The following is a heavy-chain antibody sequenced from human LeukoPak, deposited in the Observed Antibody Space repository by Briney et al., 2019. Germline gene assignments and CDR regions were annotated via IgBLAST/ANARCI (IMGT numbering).Heavy chain of an antibody. D-gene: IGHD3-10*01. J-gene: IGHJ4*02. Sequence: GGSLRLSCAASGFTFSDYWMHWVRQAPGKGLVWVARINGDGSSTTYVESVRRRFTISRDNAKKTLYLQMNSLRAEDAAVYYCARDMYSMSSARGAYWGQGTLVTVSS. CDR3: ARDMYSMSSARGAY. CDR1: GFTFSDYW. CDR2: INGDGSST. V-gene: IGHV3-74*01.